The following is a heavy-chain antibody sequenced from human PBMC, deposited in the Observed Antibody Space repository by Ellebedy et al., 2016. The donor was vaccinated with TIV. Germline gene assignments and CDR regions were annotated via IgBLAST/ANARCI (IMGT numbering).Heavy chain of an antibody. Sequence: SVKVSCXASGGTFSSYAISWVRQAPGQGLEWMGGIIPIFGTANYAQKFQGRVTITADESTSTAYMELSSLRSEDTAVYYCARDREAHIAARPPQFDYWGQGTLVTVSS. J-gene: IGHJ4*02. CDR1: GGTFSSYA. CDR2: IIPIFGTA. V-gene: IGHV1-69*13. D-gene: IGHD6-6*01. CDR3: ARDREAHIAARPPQFDY.